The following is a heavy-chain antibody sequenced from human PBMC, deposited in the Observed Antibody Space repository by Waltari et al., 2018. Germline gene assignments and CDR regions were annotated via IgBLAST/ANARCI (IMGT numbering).Heavy chain of an antibody. V-gene: IGHV1-69*13. CDR3: ARASYYDFWSGYFDY. Sequence: QVQLVQSGAEVKKPGSSVKVSCKASGGPFSSYAVSWVRQAPGQGLDWMGGIIPIFGTANYAQKFQGRVTITADESTSTAYMELSSLRSEDTAVYYCARASYYDFWSGYFDYWGQGTLVTVSS. CDR1: GGPFSSYA. CDR2: IIPIFGTA. J-gene: IGHJ4*02. D-gene: IGHD3-3*01.